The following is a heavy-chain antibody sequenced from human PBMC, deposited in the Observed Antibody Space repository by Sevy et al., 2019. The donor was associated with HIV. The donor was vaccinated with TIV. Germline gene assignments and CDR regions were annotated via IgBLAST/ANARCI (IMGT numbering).Heavy chain of an antibody. CDR3: ARRTYYYDSSGYPVVYFDY. CDR1: GYSFTSYW. D-gene: IGHD3-22*01. Sequence: GESLKISCKGSGYSFTSYWIGWVRQMPGKGLEWMGIIYPGDSDTRYSPSFQGQVTISADKSIGTAYLQWSSLKASDTAMYYCARRTYYYDSSGYPVVYFDYWGQGTLVTVSS. CDR2: IYPGDSDT. J-gene: IGHJ4*02. V-gene: IGHV5-51*01.